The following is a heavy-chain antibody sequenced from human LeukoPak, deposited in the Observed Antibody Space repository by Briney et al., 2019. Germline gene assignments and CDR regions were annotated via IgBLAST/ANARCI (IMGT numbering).Heavy chain of an antibody. CDR1: GGSFSGYY. D-gene: IGHD6-19*01. J-gene: IGHJ4*02. CDR3: ARAPYSSGWYTRGRGSQFDY. Sequence: PSETLSLTCAVYGGSFSGYYWSWIHQPPGKGLEWIGEINHSGSTNYNPSLKSRVTISVDTSKNQFSLKLSSVTAADTAVYYCARAPYSSGWYTRGRGSQFDYWGQGTLVTVSS. V-gene: IGHV4-34*01. CDR2: INHSGST.